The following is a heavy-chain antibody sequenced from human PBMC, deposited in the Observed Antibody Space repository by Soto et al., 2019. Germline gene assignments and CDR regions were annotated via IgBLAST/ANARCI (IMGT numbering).Heavy chain of an antibody. J-gene: IGHJ6*02. Sequence: GASVKVSCKASGYTFTSYGISWVRQAPGQGLEWMGWISAYNGNTNYAQKLQGRVTMTTDTSTSTAYMELRSLRSDDTAVYYCARDGGDYDFWSGYSDGNYGMDVWGQGTTVTVSS. CDR2: ISAYNGNT. V-gene: IGHV1-18*01. CDR1: GYTFTSYG. D-gene: IGHD3-3*01. CDR3: ARDGGDYDFWSGYSDGNYGMDV.